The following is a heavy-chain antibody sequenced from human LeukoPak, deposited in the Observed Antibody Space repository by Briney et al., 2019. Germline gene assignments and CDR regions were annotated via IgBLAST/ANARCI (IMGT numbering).Heavy chain of an antibody. D-gene: IGHD1-26*01. CDR1: GGSIRSGGSY. CDR2: IYYSGST. Sequence: PSQTLSLTCTVSGGSIRSGGSYWSWIRQHPGKGLEWIGYIYYSGSTYYNPSLKSRVTISVDTSKNQFSLKLSSVTAADTAVYYCTRLTGSPSKFDFWGQGTLVTVSS. J-gene: IGHJ4*02. V-gene: IGHV4-31*03. CDR3: TRLTGSPSKFDF.